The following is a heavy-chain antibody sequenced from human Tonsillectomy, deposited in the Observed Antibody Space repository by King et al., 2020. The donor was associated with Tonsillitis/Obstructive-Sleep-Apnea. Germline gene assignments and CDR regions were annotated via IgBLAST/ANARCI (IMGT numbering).Heavy chain of an antibody. Sequence: QLVESGAEVKKPGASVKVSCKASGYTFTSYGISWVRQAPGQGLEWMGWISAYNGNTNYAQKLQGRVTMTTDTSTSTAYMELRCLGSDDTAVYYCARELNCSRTSCYTHYYYYMDVWGKGTTVTVSS. D-gene: IGHD2-2*02. CDR2: ISAYNGNT. J-gene: IGHJ6*03. CDR1: GYTFTSYG. V-gene: IGHV1-18*01. CDR3: ARELNCSRTSCYTHYYYYMDV.